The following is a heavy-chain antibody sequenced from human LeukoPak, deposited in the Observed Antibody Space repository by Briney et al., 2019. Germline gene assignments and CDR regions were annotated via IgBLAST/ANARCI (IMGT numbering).Heavy chain of an antibody. V-gene: IGHV3-7*03. CDR2: IRQDGSER. J-gene: IGHJ4*02. CDR1: GFTFSDYY. D-gene: IGHD6-19*01. Sequence: GGSLRLSCAASGFTFSDYYMSWIRQAPGKGLEWVANIRQDGSERYYVDSVKGRFTISRDDAKNSLYLQMDSLRAEDTAVYYCARGAQWLAGRFDYWGQGTLVTVSS. CDR3: ARGAQWLAGRFDY.